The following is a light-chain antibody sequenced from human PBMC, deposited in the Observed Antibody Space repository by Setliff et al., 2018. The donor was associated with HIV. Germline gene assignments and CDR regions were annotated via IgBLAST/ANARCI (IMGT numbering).Light chain of an antibody. Sequence: DIQMTQSPSSLSASVGDRVTITCRASQSISSYLNWYQQKPGKAPKLLIYSASSLQSGVPSRFSGSGSGTDFTLTISSLQPEDFATYYCQQSYSIPPITFGQGTRLESK. CDR1: QSISSY. V-gene: IGKV1-39*01. J-gene: IGKJ5*01. CDR3: QQSYSIPPIT. CDR2: SAS.